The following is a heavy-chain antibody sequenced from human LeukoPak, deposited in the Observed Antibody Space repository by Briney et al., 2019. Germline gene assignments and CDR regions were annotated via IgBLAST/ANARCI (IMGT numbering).Heavy chain of an antibody. J-gene: IGHJ5*02. Sequence: ASVKVSCKASGYTFTGYYMHWVRQAPGQGLEWMGWINPNSGSTNYAQKFQGRVTMTRDTSISTAYMELSRLRSDDTAVYYCERVEYYYDRSGYGRGLNWFDPWGQGTLVTVSS. CDR3: ERVEYYYDRSGYGRGLNWFDP. V-gene: IGHV1-2*02. D-gene: IGHD3-22*01. CDR2: INPNSGST. CDR1: GYTFTGYY.